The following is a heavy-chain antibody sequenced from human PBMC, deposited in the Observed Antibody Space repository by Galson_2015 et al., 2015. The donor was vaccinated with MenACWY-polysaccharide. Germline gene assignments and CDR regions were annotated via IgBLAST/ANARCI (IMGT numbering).Heavy chain of an antibody. V-gene: IGHV1-8*01. CDR3: ARIIARKYTFADS. J-gene: IGHJ4*02. CDR1: GYKFTSYD. Sequence: SVKVSCKASGYKFTSYDINWVRQATGQGLEWMGWMNPNSGNTGYAQKFQGRVTMTSNSAMTTAYMELSSLRPEDTAAYYCARIIARKYTFADSWGQGTLVTVSS. CDR2: MNPNSGNT. D-gene: IGHD2-21*01.